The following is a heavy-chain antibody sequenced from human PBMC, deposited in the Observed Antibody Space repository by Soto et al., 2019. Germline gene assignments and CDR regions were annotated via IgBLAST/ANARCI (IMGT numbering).Heavy chain of an antibody. CDR3: ARGRDSSSSRSVVYFDY. CDR1: GGSFSGYY. Sequence: SETLSLTCAVYGGSFSGYYWSWIRQPPGKGLEWIGEINHSGSTNYNPSLKSRVTISVDTSKNQFSLKLSSVTAADTAVYYCARGRDSSSSRSVVYFDYWGQGTLVTSPQ. D-gene: IGHD6-6*01. V-gene: IGHV4-34*01. CDR2: INHSGST. J-gene: IGHJ4*02.